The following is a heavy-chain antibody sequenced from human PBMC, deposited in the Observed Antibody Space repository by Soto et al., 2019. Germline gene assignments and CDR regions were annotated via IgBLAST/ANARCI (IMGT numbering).Heavy chain of an antibody. Sequence: QVQLVQSGAEVKKPGASVKVSCKTSGYTFTNFGLSWWRQAPGQGLEWMGWISAYNGNTNYAQNFQGRVTMTTETYTSTAYMELRSLRSDDTAVYYCARAGTPIDYWGQGTLVTVSS. CDR1: GYTFTNFG. J-gene: IGHJ4*02. CDR2: ISAYNGNT. D-gene: IGHD3-10*01. V-gene: IGHV1-18*01. CDR3: ARAGTPIDY.